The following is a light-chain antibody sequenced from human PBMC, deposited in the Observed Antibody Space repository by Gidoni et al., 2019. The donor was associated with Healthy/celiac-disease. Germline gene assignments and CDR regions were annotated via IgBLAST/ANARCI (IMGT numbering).Light chain of an antibody. V-gene: IGKV1-5*03. CDR1: QSISSW. CDR3: QQYNSYSLT. CDR2: KAS. Sequence: DIQLTHSPSTLSASVGDRATITCRASQSISSWLAWYQQKPGKDPKLLIYKASSLESGVPSRFSGSGFGTEFTLTISSLQPDDFATYYCQQYNSYSLTFGQGTQVEIK. J-gene: IGKJ1*01.